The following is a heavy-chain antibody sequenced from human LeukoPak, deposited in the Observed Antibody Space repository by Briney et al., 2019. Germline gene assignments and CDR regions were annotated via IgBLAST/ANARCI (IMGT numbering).Heavy chain of an antibody. CDR3: ARGHLGLSP. CDR1: GGSISGYS. J-gene: IGHJ5*02. V-gene: IGHV4-59*01. D-gene: IGHD3-10*01. Sequence: SETLSLTCTVSGGSISGYSWTWIRQPPGQGLEWIGYFHNSRTTSYNPSLTGRVIISVDTAMDQISLKLNSVTAADTAVYYCARGHLGLSPWGQGTLATVSS. CDR2: FHNSRTT.